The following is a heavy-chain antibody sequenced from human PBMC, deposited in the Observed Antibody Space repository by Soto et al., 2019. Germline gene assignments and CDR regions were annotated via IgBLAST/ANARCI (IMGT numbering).Heavy chain of an antibody. V-gene: IGHV1-69*12. CDR3: ARDKDRAQLGGNYYYILDV. CDR2: IMPIFRTP. D-gene: IGHD3-3*02. J-gene: IGHJ6*02. Sequence: QVQLEQSGAEVKKPGSSVKVSCKASGGTFSNSAISWVRQAPGQGLEWMGGIMPIFRTPDYAQKFQGRVTITADESTSTAYMELSGPRSDDTAIYYWARDKDRAQLGGNYYYILDVWGQGTTVTVSS. CDR1: GGTFSNSA.